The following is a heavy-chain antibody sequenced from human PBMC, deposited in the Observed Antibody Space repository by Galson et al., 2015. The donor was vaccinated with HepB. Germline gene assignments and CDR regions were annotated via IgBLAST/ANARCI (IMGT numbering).Heavy chain of an antibody. CDR2: ITYDGSIE. CDR3: ARDTDGPAYGPFDY. Sequence: SLRTSCEASGVTCRSNPMHWGRQAPGTGLEWVAVITYDGSIEYYADSMKCRVAVSRDNSKNTLYLQMNSLRAEDTAVYYCARDTDGPAYGPFDYWGQGTLVTVSS. CDR1: GVTCRSNP. V-gene: IGHV3-30*09. J-gene: IGHJ4*02. D-gene: IGHD4-17*01.